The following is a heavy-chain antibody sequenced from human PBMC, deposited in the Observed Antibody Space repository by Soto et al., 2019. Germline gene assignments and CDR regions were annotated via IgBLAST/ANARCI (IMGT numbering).Heavy chain of an antibody. V-gene: IGHV3-21*01. CDR3: ARDRRDGYNFDY. J-gene: IGHJ4*02. CDR2: ISSSSSYI. Sequence: EVQLVESGGGLVKPGGSLRLSCAASGFTFSSYSMNCVRQAPGKGLEWVSSISSSSSYIYYADSVKGRFTISRDNAKNSLYLQMNSLRAEDTAVYYCARDRRDGYNFDYWGQGTLVTVSS. CDR1: GFTFSSYS. D-gene: IGHD5-12*01.